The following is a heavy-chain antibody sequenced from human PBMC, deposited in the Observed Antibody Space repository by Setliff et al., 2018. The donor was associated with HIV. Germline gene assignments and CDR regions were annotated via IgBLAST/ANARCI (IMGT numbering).Heavy chain of an antibody. V-gene: IGHV1-18*01. CDR2: ISAYNGDT. CDR1: GYTFTNYG. D-gene: IGHD3-3*01. Sequence: WASVKVSCKASGYTFTNYGFSWVRQTPGQGLEWMGWISAYNGDTYYAQKLQGRVTMTTNTSTSTAYMELRSLRPDDTAVYYCARVPSEYYNFWSGYSTPFDYWGQGTLVTVSS. J-gene: IGHJ4*02. CDR3: ARVPSEYYNFWSGYSTPFDY.